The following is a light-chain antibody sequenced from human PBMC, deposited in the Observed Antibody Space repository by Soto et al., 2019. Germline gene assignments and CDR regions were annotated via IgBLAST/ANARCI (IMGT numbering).Light chain of an antibody. CDR1: TGAVTNGHY. Sequence: QAVVTQEPSLTVSPGGSVTLTCGSSTGAVTNGHYPYWFQQKPGQAPRTLIYDTTNRHSWTPPRFSGSLLGGKAALTLSGAQTEDEDEYYCLISYNCTYVLGNGTNLTV. J-gene: IGLJ1*01. V-gene: IGLV7-46*01. CDR2: DTT. CDR3: LISYNCTYV.